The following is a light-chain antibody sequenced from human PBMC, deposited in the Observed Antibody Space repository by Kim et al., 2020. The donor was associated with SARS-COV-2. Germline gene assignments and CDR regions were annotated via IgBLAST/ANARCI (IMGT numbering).Light chain of an antibody. CDR3: QQYGSSFT. CDR2: GAS. V-gene: IGKV3-20*01. CDR1: QSVSSSY. Sequence: SSPGQRATLSCRASQSVSSSYLAWYQPKPGPAPSLLIYGASSRATGIPDSFSGSGSGTDFTLTISRLEPEDFAVYYCQQYGSSFTFGPGTKVDIK. J-gene: IGKJ3*01.